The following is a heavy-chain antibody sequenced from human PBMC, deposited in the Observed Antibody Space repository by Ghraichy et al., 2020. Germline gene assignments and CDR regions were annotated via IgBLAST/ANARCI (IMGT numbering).Heavy chain of an antibody. CDR2: IYYSGST. V-gene: IGHV4-61*01. Sequence: SETLSLTCTVSGGSVSSGSYYWSWIRQPPGKGLEWIGYIYYSGSTNYNPSLKSRVTISVDTSKNQFSLKLSSVTAADTAVYYCAREGDTVTPIFDYWGQGTLVTVSS. D-gene: IGHD4-17*01. J-gene: IGHJ4*02. CDR3: AREGDTVTPIFDY. CDR1: GGSVSSGSYY.